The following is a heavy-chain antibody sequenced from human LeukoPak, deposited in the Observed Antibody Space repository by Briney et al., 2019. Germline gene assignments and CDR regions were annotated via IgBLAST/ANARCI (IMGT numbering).Heavy chain of an antibody. CDR1: GFTFSTYG. D-gene: IGHD4-17*01. Sequence: GGSLRLSCAASGFTFSTYGIHWVRQAPGKGLEWVAFIRYNGTNKWYADSVKGRFTISRDNSKNMLYLQMNSLRAEDTAVYHCAKDRDYGDYPSAYYYYMDVWGKGTTVTVSS. CDR2: IRYNGTNK. J-gene: IGHJ6*03. V-gene: IGHV3-30*02. CDR3: AKDRDYGDYPSAYYYYMDV.